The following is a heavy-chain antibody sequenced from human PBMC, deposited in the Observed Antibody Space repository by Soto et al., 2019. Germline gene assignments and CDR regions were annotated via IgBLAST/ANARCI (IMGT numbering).Heavy chain of an antibody. J-gene: IGHJ6*02. CDR2: IIPIFGTA. D-gene: IGHD2-15*01. CDR3: ARDQRVVAATLSGYYGMDV. V-gene: IGHV1-69*12. CDR1: GGTFSSYA. Sequence: QVQLVQSGAEVKKPGSSVKVSCKASGGTFSSYAISWVRQAPGQGLEWMGGIIPIFGTANYAQKFQGRVTITADESTSPAYMERSSLRSEDTAVYYCARDQRVVAATLSGYYGMDVWGQGTTVTVS.